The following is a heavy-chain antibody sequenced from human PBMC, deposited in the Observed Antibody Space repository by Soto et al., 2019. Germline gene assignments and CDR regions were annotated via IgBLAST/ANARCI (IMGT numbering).Heavy chain of an antibody. CDR1: GYSSAGHY. V-gene: IGHV1-2*02. D-gene: IGHD3-9*01. J-gene: IGHJ3*02. CDR3: ARGSHYDILTGYSRNAFDM. Sequence: ASVKVSCKTSGYSSAGHYLHWVRQAPGQGLDWMGWINPNSGGTIYAQRFQGRVTMTRDTSISTAYMVLTSLRSDDTAVYYCARGSHYDILTGYSRNAFDMWGRGTVVTVSS. CDR2: INPNSGGT.